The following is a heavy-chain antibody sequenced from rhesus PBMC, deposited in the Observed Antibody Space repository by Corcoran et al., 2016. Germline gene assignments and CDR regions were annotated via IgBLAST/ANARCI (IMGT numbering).Heavy chain of an antibody. V-gene: IGHV4-169*02. J-gene: IGHJ4*01. CDR3: ASVNYRDDY. CDR1: GGSISSSY. Sequence: QLQLQESGPGLVKPSETLSVTCAVSGGSISSSYWSWIRQAPGQGLEWIGYIYGSGSSTNYNPSLKSRVTLSVDTSKNQLYLKLSSVTTADTAVYDCASVNYRDDYWCQGVLVTVSS. CDR2: IYGSGSST. D-gene: IGHD1-44*01.